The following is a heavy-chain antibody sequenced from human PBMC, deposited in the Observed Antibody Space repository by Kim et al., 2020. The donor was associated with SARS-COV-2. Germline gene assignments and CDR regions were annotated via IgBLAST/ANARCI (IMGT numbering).Heavy chain of an antibody. Sequence: TKGYATSLEGRFTIAQNVSKSIADLQMNSLKSEDTAVYYCTSSYPLYGLDVWGQGTTVTVSS. V-gene: IGHV3-49*02. CDR2: TK. J-gene: IGHJ6*02. D-gene: IGHD3-16*02. CDR3: TSSYPLYGLDV.